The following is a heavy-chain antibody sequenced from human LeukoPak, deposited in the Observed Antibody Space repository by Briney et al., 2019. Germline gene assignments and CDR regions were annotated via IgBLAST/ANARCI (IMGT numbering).Heavy chain of an antibody. Sequence: PSETLSLTCTVSGVSISSDSYYWSWIRQPAGKGLEWIGRFYTSGTTNYNPSLKSRVTISVDTSKNQFSLKLRSVTAADTALYYCARSELSCSGGSCPTRYAFDIWGQGTVVTVSS. CDR1: GVSISSDSYY. V-gene: IGHV4-61*02. J-gene: IGHJ3*02. CDR2: FYTSGTT. D-gene: IGHD2-15*01. CDR3: ARSELSCSGGSCPTRYAFDI.